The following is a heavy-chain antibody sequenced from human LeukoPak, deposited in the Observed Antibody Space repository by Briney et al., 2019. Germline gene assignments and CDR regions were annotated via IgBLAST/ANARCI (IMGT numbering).Heavy chain of an antibody. CDR2: ISSSSSYI. CDR3: ARVPGGFLEWLLQYYFDY. V-gene: IGHV3-21*01. CDR1: EFTFSSYS. D-gene: IGHD3-3*01. J-gene: IGHJ4*02. Sequence: GGSLRLSCAASEFTFSSYSMNWVRQAPGKGLEWVSSISSSSSYIYYADSVKGRFTISRDNAKNSLYLQMNSLRAEDTAVYYCARVPGGFLEWLLQYYFDYWGQGTLVTVSS.